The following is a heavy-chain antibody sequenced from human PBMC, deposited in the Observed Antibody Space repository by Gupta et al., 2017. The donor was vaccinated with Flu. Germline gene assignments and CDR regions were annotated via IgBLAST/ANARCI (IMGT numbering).Heavy chain of an antibody. V-gene: IGHV3-43*01. J-gene: IGHJ6*02. Sequence: APGKGLEWVSLISWDGGTTDYADSVKGRFTISRDDSKDSLYLQMNSLRTEDTALYYCAKDVGWDCTNGVCYTFSGMDVWGQGTTVTVSS. CDR2: ISWDGGTT. CDR3: AKDVGWDCTNGVCYTFSGMDV. D-gene: IGHD2-8*01.